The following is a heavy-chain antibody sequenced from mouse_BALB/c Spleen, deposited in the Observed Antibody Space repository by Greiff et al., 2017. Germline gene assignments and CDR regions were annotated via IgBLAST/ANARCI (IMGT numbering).Heavy chain of an antibody. V-gene: IGHV14-3*02. J-gene: IGHJ2*01. Sequence: VQLKESGAELVKPGASVKLSCTASGFNIKDTYMHWVKQRPEQGLEWIGRIDPANGNTKYDPKFQGKATITADTSSNTAYLQLSSLTSEDAAVYYGATGYFDYWGQGTTLTVSS. CDR2: IDPANGNT. CDR3: ATGYFDY. CDR1: GFNIKDTY. D-gene: IGHD4-1*01.